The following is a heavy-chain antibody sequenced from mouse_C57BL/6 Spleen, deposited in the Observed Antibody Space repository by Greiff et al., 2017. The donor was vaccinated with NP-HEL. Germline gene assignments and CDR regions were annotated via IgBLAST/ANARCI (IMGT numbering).Heavy chain of an antibody. D-gene: IGHD2-5*01. CDR3: ARRAYYSNYGYFDV. CDR2: IYPSDSET. J-gene: IGHJ1*03. Sequence: QVQLQQPGAELVRPGSSVKLSCKASGYTFTSYWMHWVKQRPIQGLEWIGNIYPSDSETHYNQKFKDKATLTVDKSSSTAYMQLSSLTSEDSAVYYCARRAYYSNYGYFDVWGTGTTVTVSS. CDR1: GYTFTSYW. V-gene: IGHV1-52*01.